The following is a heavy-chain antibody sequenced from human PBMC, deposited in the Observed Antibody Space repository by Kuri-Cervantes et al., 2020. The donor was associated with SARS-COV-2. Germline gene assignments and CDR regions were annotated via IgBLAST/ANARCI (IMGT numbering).Heavy chain of an antibody. CDR2: ISSSGSTI. Sequence: GESLKISCAASGFTFSSYGMHWIRQAPGKGLEWVSYISSSGSTIYYADSVKGRFTISRDNAMNSLYLQMNSLRAEDTAVYYCASGSGSYYGGDYWGQGTLVTVSS. J-gene: IGHJ4*02. V-gene: IGHV3-48*04. CDR3: ASGSGSYYGGDY. D-gene: IGHD1-26*01. CDR1: GFTFSSYG.